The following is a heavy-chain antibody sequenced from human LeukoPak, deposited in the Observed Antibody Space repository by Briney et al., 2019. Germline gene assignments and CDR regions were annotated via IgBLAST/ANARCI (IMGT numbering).Heavy chain of an antibody. Sequence: GGSLRLSCAASGFTFSRYGMHWVRQAPGKGPEWVAVIWYDGSNKYYADSVKGRFTISRDNSKNTLYLQMNSLRAEDTAVYYCARDIAVAGTGYYGMDVWGQGTTVTVSS. CDR3: ARDIAVAGTGYYGMDV. CDR2: IWYDGSNK. V-gene: IGHV3-33*01. D-gene: IGHD6-19*01. J-gene: IGHJ6*02. CDR1: GFTFSRYG.